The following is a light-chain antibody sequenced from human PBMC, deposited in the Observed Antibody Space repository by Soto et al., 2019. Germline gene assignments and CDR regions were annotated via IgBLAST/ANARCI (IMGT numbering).Light chain of an antibody. CDR2: DVT. Sequence: QSVLTQPASVSGSPGQSITIPCTGTSSDIGGYNSVSWYQHHPGKAPKLMIYDVTNRPSGVSNRFSGSKSGNTASLTISGLQAEDEADYYCSSYTSRSTLGVFGGGTKLTVL. V-gene: IGLV2-14*03. J-gene: IGLJ2*01. CDR1: SSDIGGYNS. CDR3: SSYTSRSTLGV.